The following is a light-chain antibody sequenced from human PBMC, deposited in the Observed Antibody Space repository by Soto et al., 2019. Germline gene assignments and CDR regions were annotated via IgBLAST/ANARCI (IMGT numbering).Light chain of an antibody. J-gene: IGKJ4*01. V-gene: IGKV3-20*01. CDR1: QGVSSTY. Sequence: EIVLTQSPDTLSLSPGERATLSCRASQGVSSTYLAWYQQKPGQAPRLLIYGASNRATGSPDRFSGSGSGTGFALTISRLEPEEFAVYFCQQYGSSPLLSFGGGNKVEIK. CDR2: GAS. CDR3: QQYGSSPLLS.